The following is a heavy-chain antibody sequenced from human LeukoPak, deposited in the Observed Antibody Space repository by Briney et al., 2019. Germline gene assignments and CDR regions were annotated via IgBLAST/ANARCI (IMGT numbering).Heavy chain of an antibody. CDR2: ISAYNGNT. CDR1: GYTFTSYG. Sequence: ASVKVSCKASGYTFTSYGISWVRQAPGQGLEWMGWISAYNGNTNYAQKLQGRVTMTTDTSTSTAYMELRSLRAEDTAVYYCAREQLWGTSNWFDPWGQGTLVTVSS. CDR3: AREQLWGTSNWFDP. J-gene: IGHJ5*02. D-gene: IGHD5-18*01. V-gene: IGHV1-18*01.